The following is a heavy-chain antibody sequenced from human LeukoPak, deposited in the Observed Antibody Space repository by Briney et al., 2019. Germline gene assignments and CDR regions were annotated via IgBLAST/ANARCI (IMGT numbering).Heavy chain of an antibody. V-gene: IGHV3-21*06. D-gene: IGHD3-22*01. J-gene: IGHJ4*02. Sequence: GGSLRLSCAASGFTFSSYSMTWVRQAPGKGLEWLSSFTSRSRNIYYADSVKGRFTISRDNTKNLLYLQMNSLRAEDTAVYYCASGFDSRFFDKWGQGTLVTVSS. CDR1: GFTFSSYS. CDR2: FTSRSRNI. CDR3: ASGFDSRFFDK.